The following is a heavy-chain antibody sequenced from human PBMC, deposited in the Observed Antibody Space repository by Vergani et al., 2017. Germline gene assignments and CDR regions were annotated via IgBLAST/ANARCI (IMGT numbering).Heavy chain of an antibody. CDR2: IYYSGST. CDR1: GCSISSGGYY. CDR3: ARKWLLSPSAFDI. D-gene: IGHD3-3*01. Sequence: QVQLQESGPGLVKPSQTLSLTCTVSGCSISSGGYYWSWIRQHPGKGLEWIGYIYYSGSTYYNPSLKSRVTISVDTSKNQFSLKLSSVTAADTAVYYCARKWLLSPSAFDIWGQGTMVTVSS. J-gene: IGHJ3*02. V-gene: IGHV4-31*03.